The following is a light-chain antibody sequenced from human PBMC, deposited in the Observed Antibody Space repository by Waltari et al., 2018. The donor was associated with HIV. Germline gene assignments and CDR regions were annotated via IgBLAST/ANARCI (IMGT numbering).Light chain of an antibody. V-gene: IGLV2-23*02. CDR3: CSYAGSSPYV. CDR1: SSDVGSYNL. CDR2: EVS. Sequence: QSALTQPASVSGSPGQSITISCTGTSSDVGSYNLVSWYQQHPGKAPKLMIYEVSKRPSGVSNRFSGSKSVNTASLTISGLQAEDEADYYCCSYAGSSPYVFGTGTKVTV. J-gene: IGLJ1*01.